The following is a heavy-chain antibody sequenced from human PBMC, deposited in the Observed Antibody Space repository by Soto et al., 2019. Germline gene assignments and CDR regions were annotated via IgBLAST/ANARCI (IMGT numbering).Heavy chain of an antibody. Sequence: QITLKESGPTLVKPTQTLTLTCTFSGFSLSTSGVGVGWIRQPPGKALEWLALIYWDDDKRYSPSLKSRLTITKDTSKNQVVLTMTNMDPVGTATYYCAHIWGRAARPYFDYWGQGTLVTVSS. CDR2: IYWDDDK. J-gene: IGHJ4*02. V-gene: IGHV2-5*02. D-gene: IGHD6-6*01. CDR1: GFSLSTSGVG. CDR3: AHIWGRAARPYFDY.